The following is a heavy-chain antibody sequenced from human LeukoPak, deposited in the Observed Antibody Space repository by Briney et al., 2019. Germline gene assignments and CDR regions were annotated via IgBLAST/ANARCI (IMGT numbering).Heavy chain of an antibody. D-gene: IGHD5-18*01. CDR1: GGTFSRYA. J-gene: IGHJ3*02. CDR2: IIPIFGTA. CDR3: ARARGYSYGPPGDAFDI. Sequence: SVKVSCKASGGTFSRYAISWVRQAPGQGLEWMGRIIPIFGTANYAQKFQGRVTITTDESTSTAYMELSSLRSEDTAGYYCARARGYSYGPPGDAFDIWAKGQWSPSLQ. V-gene: IGHV1-69*05.